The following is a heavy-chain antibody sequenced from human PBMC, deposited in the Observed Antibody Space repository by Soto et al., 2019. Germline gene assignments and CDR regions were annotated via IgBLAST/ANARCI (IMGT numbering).Heavy chain of an antibody. Sequence: SETLSLTCTVSGGSISSYYWSWIRQPPGKGLEWIGYIYYSGSTNYNPSLKSRVTISVDTSKNQFSLKLSSVTAADTAVYYCARGWRPLAYYYYYMDGWGKGTKVTVSS. CDR2: IYYSGST. J-gene: IGHJ6*03. D-gene: IGHD3-3*01. CDR1: GGSISSYY. V-gene: IGHV4-59*01. CDR3: ARGWRPLAYYYYYMDG.